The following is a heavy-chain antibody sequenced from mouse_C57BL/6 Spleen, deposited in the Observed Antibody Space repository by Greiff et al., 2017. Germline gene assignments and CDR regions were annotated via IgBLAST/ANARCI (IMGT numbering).Heavy chain of an antibody. J-gene: IGHJ4*01. D-gene: IGHD1-1*01. CDR2: INPSSGYT. CDR1: GYTFTSYW. CDR3: ACTTVVPYAMDV. Sequence: QVQLQQSGAELAKPGASVTLSCKASGYTFTSYWMHWVKQRPVQGLEWIGYINPSSGYTTYNQKFKDKATLTADKSSSTAYMQLSSLTYEDSAVYYCACTTVVPYAMDVWGKGTSVTVSS. V-gene: IGHV1-7*01.